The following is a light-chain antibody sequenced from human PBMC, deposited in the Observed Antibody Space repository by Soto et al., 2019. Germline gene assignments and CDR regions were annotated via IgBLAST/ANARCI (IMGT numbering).Light chain of an antibody. CDR1: HDIHVF. J-gene: IGKJ3*01. CDR2: SAS. Sequence: DTQLTQSPSFLSASEGDRVTITCRASHDIHVFLAWYQHKPGKAPRLLIDSASTLQSGVPSRFSGSRSGTEFTLTISSLQPEDIATYYCQKFTNYPLTFGPGTKVDIK. CDR3: QKFTNYPLT. V-gene: IGKV1-9*01.